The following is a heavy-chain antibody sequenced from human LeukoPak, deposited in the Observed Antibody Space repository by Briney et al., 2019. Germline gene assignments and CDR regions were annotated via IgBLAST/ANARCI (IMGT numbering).Heavy chain of an antibody. Sequence: GESLRLSCAASGFTFTTYWMSWVRQAPGKGLEWVANIKQDGSEKYYVDSVKGRFTISRDNAKNSLYLQMNSLRAEDTAVYYCARESPYGDYNYWGQGTLVTVSS. J-gene: IGHJ4*02. CDR3: ARESPYGDYNY. CDR1: GFTFTTYW. V-gene: IGHV3-7*01. D-gene: IGHD4-17*01. CDR2: IKQDGSEK.